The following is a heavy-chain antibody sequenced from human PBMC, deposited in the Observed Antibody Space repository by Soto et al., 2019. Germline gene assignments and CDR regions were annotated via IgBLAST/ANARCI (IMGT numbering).Heavy chain of an antibody. CDR3: AREDTIIIPAVSDF. J-gene: IGHJ4*02. V-gene: IGHV3-21*01. CDR2: ISKSDYT. Sequence: LGGSLRLSCTVSGFAFNNYGINWVRQAPGKGLEWVSSISKSDYTYYSDSVKGRFAISRDNAKSSVSLQMNTLRVEDTAVYYCAREDTIIIPAVSDFWGPRTSVIVSA. CDR1: GFAFNNYG. D-gene: IGHD2-2*01.